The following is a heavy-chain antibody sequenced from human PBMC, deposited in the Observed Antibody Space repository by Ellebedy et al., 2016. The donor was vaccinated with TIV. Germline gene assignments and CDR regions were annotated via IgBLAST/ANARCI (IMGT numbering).Heavy chain of an antibody. CDR3: ARIGYSSSDFDF. Sequence: PGGSLRLSCATSGLSFSDNFMDWVRQAPGKGLEWVGRIGDKANSHFTQYAASVKGRFTISRDSSKTSLSLQMNSLNTEDTALYYCARIGYSSSDFDFWGQGTLVTVSS. D-gene: IGHD4-23*01. V-gene: IGHV3-72*01. CDR2: IGDKANSHFT. CDR1: GLSFSDNF. J-gene: IGHJ4*02.